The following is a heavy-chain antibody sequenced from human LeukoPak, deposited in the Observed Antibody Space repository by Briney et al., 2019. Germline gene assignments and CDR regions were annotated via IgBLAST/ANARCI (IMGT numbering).Heavy chain of an antibody. V-gene: IGHV3-49*04. CDR1: GFTFGDHA. CDR2: IRSKTYGGTT. J-gene: IGHJ4*02. Sequence: PGRSLRLSCTASGFTFGDHAISWVRQAPGKGLEWVGFIRSKTYGGTTEYAASVKGRYTISRGDSKSIAYLQMNSLKTEDTAVCYCTTEWELLQYFDYWGQGTLVTVSS. D-gene: IGHD1-26*01. CDR3: TTEWELLQYFDY.